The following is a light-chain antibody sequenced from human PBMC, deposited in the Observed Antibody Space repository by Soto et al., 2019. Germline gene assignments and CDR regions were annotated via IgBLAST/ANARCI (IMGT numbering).Light chain of an antibody. CDR3: GTWDSNLRAVV. CDR1: SYNIGNNE. V-gene: IGLV1-51*01. Sequence: QSVLTQPPSVSAAPGQTVTISCSGSSYNIGNNEISWYQQLPGTAPQLLMFDNKRRPSGIPDRFSGSKSGTSATLDITGLQTGDEADYYCGTWDSNLRAVVFGAGTKLTVL. CDR2: DNK. J-gene: IGLJ2*01.